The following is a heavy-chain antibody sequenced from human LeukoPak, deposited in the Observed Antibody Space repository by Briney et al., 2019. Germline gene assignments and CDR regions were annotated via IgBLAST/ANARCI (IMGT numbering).Heavy chain of an antibody. Sequence: PSETLSLTYAVYGGSFSGYYWSWIRQPPGKGLEWIGEINHSGSTNYNPSLKSRVTISVDTSKNQFSLKLSSVTAADTAVYYCASSEVATIFVGFDYWGQGTLVTVSS. CDR2: INHSGST. V-gene: IGHV4-34*01. D-gene: IGHD5-12*01. CDR1: GGSFSGYY. CDR3: ASSEVATIFVGFDY. J-gene: IGHJ4*02.